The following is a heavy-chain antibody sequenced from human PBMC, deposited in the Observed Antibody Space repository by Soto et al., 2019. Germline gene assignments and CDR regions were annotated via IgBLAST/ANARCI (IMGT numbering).Heavy chain of an antibody. CDR2: IYWDDDK. D-gene: IGHD2-15*01. Sequence: QITLKESGPTLVKPTQTLTLTCTFSEFSLSTSGVGVGWIRQPPGKALEWLALIYWDDDKRYSPSLKSRLTITKDTSKNQVVLTMPNMDPVYTATYYCARLYCSGGSCYSHYFDYWGQGTLVTVSS. V-gene: IGHV2-5*02. CDR3: ARLYCSGGSCYSHYFDY. CDR1: EFSLSTSGVG. J-gene: IGHJ4*02.